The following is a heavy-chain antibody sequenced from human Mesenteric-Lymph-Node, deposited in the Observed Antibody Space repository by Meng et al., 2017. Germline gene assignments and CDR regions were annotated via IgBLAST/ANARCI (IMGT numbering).Heavy chain of an antibody. CDR2: LDNSGTT. Sequence: QSQLQESGPGLVKPSQTLSLTCTVSDGFTTSDDYYWSWIRQPPGKGLEWIGPLDNSGTTNYNPSLKSRVTISVDTSKNQFSLKLSSVTATDTAVYYCARQSGYFDYWGQGTLVTVSS. CDR1: DGFTTSDDYY. CDR3: ARQSGYFDY. J-gene: IGHJ4*02. D-gene: IGHD3-10*01. V-gene: IGHV4-30-4*01.